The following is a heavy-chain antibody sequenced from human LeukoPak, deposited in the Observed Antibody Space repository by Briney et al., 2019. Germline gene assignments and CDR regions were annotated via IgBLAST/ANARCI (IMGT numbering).Heavy chain of an antibody. CDR3: ARGRGYSYGYVDY. Sequence: SETLSLTCAVYGGSFSGYYWSWIRQPPGKGLEWIGEINHSGSTNYNPSLKSRVTISVDTSKNQFSLKLSSVTAADTAVYYCARGRGYSYGYVDYWGQGTLVTVSS. CDR1: GGSFSGYY. V-gene: IGHV4-34*01. D-gene: IGHD5-18*01. J-gene: IGHJ4*02. CDR2: INHSGST.